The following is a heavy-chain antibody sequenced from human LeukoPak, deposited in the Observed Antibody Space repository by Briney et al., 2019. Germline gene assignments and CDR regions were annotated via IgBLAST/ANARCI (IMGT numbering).Heavy chain of an antibody. J-gene: IGHJ5*02. D-gene: IGHD3-22*01. CDR1: GYSISSDYH. V-gene: IGHV4-38-2*01. Sequence: SETLSLTCAVSGYSISSDYHWGWIRQPPGKGLEWIANVHHSGSTNYNPSLKSRVTISVDTSKNQFSLKLSSVTAADTAVYYCARGRPNSSGYPEYNWFDPWGQGTLVTVSS. CDR2: VHHSGST. CDR3: ARGRPNSSGYPEYNWFDP.